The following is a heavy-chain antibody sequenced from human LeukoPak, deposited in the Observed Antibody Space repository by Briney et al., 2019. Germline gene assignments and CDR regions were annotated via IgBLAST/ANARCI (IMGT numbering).Heavy chain of an antibody. Sequence: GASVTVSCTASGGTFSSYAISWVQQAPGQGLEWMGGIIPIFGTANYAQKFQGRVTITADESTNTAYMELSSLRSEDTAVYYCARLGAYCSSTSCRNWFDPWGQGTLVTVSS. CDR1: GGTFSSYA. CDR2: IIPIFGTA. J-gene: IGHJ5*02. D-gene: IGHD2-2*01. CDR3: ARLGAYCSSTSCRNWFDP. V-gene: IGHV1-69*01.